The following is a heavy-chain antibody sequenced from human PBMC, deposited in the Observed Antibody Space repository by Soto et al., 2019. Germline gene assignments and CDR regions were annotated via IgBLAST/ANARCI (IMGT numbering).Heavy chain of an antibody. J-gene: IGHJ6*02. Sequence: SETLSLTCTVSGGSISSGGYYWSWIRQHPGRGLEWIGYIYYSGSIYYNPSLKSRVTISVDTSKNQFSLDLSSVTAADTAVYYRARVGYCSGGSCYGYYYYYGMDVWGQGTTVTVSS. CDR2: IYYSGSI. D-gene: IGHD2-15*01. CDR3: ARVGYCSGGSCYGYYYYYGMDV. V-gene: IGHV4-31*03. CDR1: GGSISSGGYY.